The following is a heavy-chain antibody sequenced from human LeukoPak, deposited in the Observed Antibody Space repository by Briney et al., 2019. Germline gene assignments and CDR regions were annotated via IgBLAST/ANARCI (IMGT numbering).Heavy chain of an antibody. J-gene: IGHJ3*02. CDR2: FDPEDGET. CDR3: AIPSVRAGAFDI. CDR1: GYTLTELS. D-gene: IGHD3-10*01. Sequence: ASVKVSCKVSGYTLTELSMHWVRQAPGKGLEWMGGFDPEDGETIYAQKFQGRVTMTEDTSTDTAYMELSSLRSEDTAVYYCAIPSVRAGAFDIWGQGTMVTVSS. V-gene: IGHV1-24*01.